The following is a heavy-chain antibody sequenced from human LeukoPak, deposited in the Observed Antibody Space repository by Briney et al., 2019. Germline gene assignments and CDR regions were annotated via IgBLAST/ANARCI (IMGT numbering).Heavy chain of an antibody. CDR2: ISSSSSYI. D-gene: IGHD6-13*01. CDR3: ARDRWAAGKLIVTGANWFDP. V-gene: IGHV3-21*01. Sequence: GGSLRLSCAASGFTFSSYSMNWVRQAPGKGLEWVSSISSSSSYIYYADSVKGRFTISRDNAKNSLYLQMNSLRAEDTAVYYCARDRWAAGKLIVTGANWFDPWGQGTLDTVSS. CDR1: GFTFSSYS. J-gene: IGHJ5*02.